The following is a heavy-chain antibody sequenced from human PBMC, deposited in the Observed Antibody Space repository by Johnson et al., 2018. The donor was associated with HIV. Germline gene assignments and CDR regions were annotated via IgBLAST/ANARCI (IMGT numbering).Heavy chain of an antibody. J-gene: IGHJ3*01. CDR1: PIIFTNTW. D-gene: IGHD3-16*02. CDR2: IKSEADGGTT. CDR3: TTAIVIDAF. V-gene: IGHV3-15*01. Sequence: VQLVESGGGLVRPGGSLRLSCAVSPIIFTNTWMTWVRQAPGKGLEWVGRIKSEADGGTTDYGAPVKGRFTISRDDSKNTLFLQMSSLKTDDTAVYYCTTAIVIDAF.